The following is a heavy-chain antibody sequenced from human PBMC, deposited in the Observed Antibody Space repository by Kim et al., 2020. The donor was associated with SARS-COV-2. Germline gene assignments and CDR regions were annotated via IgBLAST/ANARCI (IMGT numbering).Heavy chain of an antibody. D-gene: IGHD3-22*01. J-gene: IGHJ4*02. Sequence: VKGRFTNSGDNAKNALNLQMNSLRAEDTAVYYCARGRLYYDSSGYYFDYWGQGTLVTVSS. V-gene: IGHV3-74*01. CDR3: ARGRLYYDSSGYYFDY.